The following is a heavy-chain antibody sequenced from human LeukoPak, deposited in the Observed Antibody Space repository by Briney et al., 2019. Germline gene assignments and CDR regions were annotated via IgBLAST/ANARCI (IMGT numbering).Heavy chain of an antibody. J-gene: IGHJ4*02. D-gene: IGHD3-22*01. CDR3: ASSRYYYDSSGILFDY. V-gene: IGHV4-59*01. Sequence: PSETLSLTCTVSGGSISSYYWSWTRQPPGKGLEWIGYIYYSGSTNYNPSLKSRVTISVDTSKNQFSLKLSSVTAADTAVYYCASSRYYYDSSGILFDYWGQGTLVTVSS. CDR2: IYYSGST. CDR1: GGSISSYY.